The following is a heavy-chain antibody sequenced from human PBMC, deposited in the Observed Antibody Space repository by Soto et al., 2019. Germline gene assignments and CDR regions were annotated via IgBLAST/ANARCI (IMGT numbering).Heavy chain of an antibody. J-gene: IGHJ6*02. D-gene: IGHD6-6*01. Sequence: SESLSLTWTVSGSSISSSSYYWGWFRQPPGKGLEWIGSIYYSGSTYYNSSLKSRVTISVDTSKNQFSLNLSSVTAADTALYYCPAPLLDSSWSDYYYYCLGVWRQLNTVAACS. V-gene: IGHV4-39*01. CDR3: PAPLLDSSWSDYYYYCLGV. CDR2: IYYSGST. CDR1: GSSISSSSYY.